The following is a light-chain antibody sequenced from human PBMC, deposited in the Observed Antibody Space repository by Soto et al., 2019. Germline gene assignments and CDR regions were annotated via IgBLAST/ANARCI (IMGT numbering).Light chain of an antibody. CDR1: SSDVGGYNY. J-gene: IGLJ1*01. Sequence: QSVLTQPASVSGSPGQSITISCTGTSSDVGGYNYVAWYQQHPGKVPRLMIYEVSNRPSGVSNRFSGSKSGNTASLTVSGLQAEDEADYYCSSYTGGNPSYVFGTGTKVTVL. CDR3: SSYTGGNPSYV. V-gene: IGLV2-14*01. CDR2: EVS.